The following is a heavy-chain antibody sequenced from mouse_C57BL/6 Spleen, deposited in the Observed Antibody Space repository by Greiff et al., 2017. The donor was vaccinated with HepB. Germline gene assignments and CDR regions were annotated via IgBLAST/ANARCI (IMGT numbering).Heavy chain of an antibody. Sequence: QVQLQQPVAELVMPGASVKLSCTASGYTFTSYWMHWVKQRPGQGLEWIGEIDPSDSYTNYNQKFKGKSTLTVDKSSSTAYMQLSSLTSEASAIYNCSSSRGSSYEDYWGQGTTLTVSS. D-gene: IGHD2-12*01. CDR1: GYTFTSYW. CDR2: IDPSDSYT. V-gene: IGHV1-69*01. CDR3: SSSRGSSYEDY. J-gene: IGHJ2*01.